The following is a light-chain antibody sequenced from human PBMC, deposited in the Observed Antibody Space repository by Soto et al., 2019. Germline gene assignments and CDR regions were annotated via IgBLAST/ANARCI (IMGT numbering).Light chain of an antibody. V-gene: IGKV3-15*01. J-gene: IGKJ1*01. CDR1: QSVSNN. Sequence: EIVLTQSPGTLSLSPGERATLSCRAIQSVSNNYLAWYQQKPGQAPRLLIYSVSTRATGIPARFSGSGSGTEFTLTINSLQSEDFAIYYCQQYNKWPPWTFGQGTKVDI. CDR2: SVS. CDR3: QQYNKWPPWT.